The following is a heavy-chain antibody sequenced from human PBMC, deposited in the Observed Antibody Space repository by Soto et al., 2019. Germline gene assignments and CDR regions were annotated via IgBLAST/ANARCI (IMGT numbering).Heavy chain of an antibody. CDR2: ISSSSSYI. V-gene: IGHV3-21*01. D-gene: IGHD3-22*01. Sequence: GGSLRLSCAASGFTFSSYSMNWVRQAPGKGLEWVSSISSSSSYIYYADSVKGRFTISRDNAKNSLYLQMNSLRAEDTAVYYCARLYYDSSGYYKETDYWGQGTLVTVSS. J-gene: IGHJ4*02. CDR3: ARLYYDSSGYYKETDY. CDR1: GFTFSSYS.